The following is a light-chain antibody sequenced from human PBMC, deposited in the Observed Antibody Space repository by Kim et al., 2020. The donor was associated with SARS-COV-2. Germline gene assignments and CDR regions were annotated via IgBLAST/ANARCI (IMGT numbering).Light chain of an antibody. J-gene: IGKJ4*01. CDR1: QSVLYSSNNQNY. CDR3: QQYYSTPQT. Sequence: ATINCNSSQSVLYSSNNQNYLAWYQQKPGQPPKLLIYWASTREYGVPDRFSGSGSETDFTLTISSLQAEDVAVYYCQQYYSTPQTFGGGTKVDIK. CDR2: WAS. V-gene: IGKV4-1*01.